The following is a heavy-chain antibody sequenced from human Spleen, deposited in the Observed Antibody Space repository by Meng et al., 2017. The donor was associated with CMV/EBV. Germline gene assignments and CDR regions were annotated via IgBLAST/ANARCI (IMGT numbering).Heavy chain of an antibody. J-gene: IGHJ6*02. CDR3: ATPGRSQLLSRTYYYAMDV. CDR2: TIPDYAT. CDR1: GGTFSSYG. Sequence: SVKVSCKASGGTFSSYGITWVRQAPGQGLEWMGGTIPDYATNYGQKFQGRLTITTDESTNTAYMQLSNLRSEDSAVYYCATPGRSQLLSRTYYYAMDVWGQGTTVTVSS. D-gene: IGHD3-16*02. V-gene: IGHV1-69*05.